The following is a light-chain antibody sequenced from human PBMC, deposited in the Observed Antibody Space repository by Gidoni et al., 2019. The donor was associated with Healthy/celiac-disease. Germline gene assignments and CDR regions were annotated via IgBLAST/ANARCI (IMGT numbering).Light chain of an antibody. J-gene: IGKJ2*01. CDR1: QSISSW. CDR2: KAS. V-gene: IGKV1-5*03. CDR3: HQYNSYHA. Sequence: MTQSPSTLSASVGDRVTITCRASQSISSWLAWYQQKPGKAPKLLIYKASSLESGVPSRFSGGGSGTEFTLTISSLQPDDFATYYCHQYNSYHAFGQGTKLEIK.